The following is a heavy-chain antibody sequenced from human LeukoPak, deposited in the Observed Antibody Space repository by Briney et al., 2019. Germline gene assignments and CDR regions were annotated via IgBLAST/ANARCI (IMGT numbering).Heavy chain of an antibody. CDR1: GGTFSSYA. J-gene: IGHJ6*03. D-gene: IGHD3-9*01. CDR2: IIPIFGTA. CDR3: ARGFGYDILTGYSSHYYYMDV. Sequence: ASVKVSCKASGGTFSSYAISWVRQAPGQGLEWMGGIIPIFGTANYAQKFQGRVTITADKSTSTAYMELSSLRSEDTAVYYCARGFGYDILTGYSSHYYYMDVWGKGTTATVSS. V-gene: IGHV1-69*06.